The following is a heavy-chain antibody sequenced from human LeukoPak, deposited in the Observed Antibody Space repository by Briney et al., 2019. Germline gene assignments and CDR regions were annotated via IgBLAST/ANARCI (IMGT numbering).Heavy chain of an antibody. CDR2: IWVDGNNK. Sequence: GGSLRLSCSASGFTFSSYAMHWVRQAPRNRLEWLALIWVDGNNKYYADHVKGRFTISRENSKNILYLQMNSLRAEDTAVYYCARGGSFFDWLSMGYNYFVPWGLGSLVTVSS. J-gene: IGHJ5*02. D-gene: IGHD3-9*01. V-gene: IGHV3-33*01. CDR3: ARGGSFFDWLSMGYNYFVP. CDR1: GFTFSSYA.